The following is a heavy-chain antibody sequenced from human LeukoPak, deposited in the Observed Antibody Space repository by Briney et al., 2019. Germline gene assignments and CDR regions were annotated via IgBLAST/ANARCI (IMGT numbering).Heavy chain of an antibody. J-gene: IGHJ4*02. D-gene: IGHD2-15*01. CDR3: ARDHCSGGSCYFGY. CDR1: GYTFTSYG. Sequence: ASVKVSCKASGYTFTSYGISWVRQAPGQGLEWMGWISAYNGNTNYAQKLQGRVTMTTDTSTGTAYMELRSLRSDGTAVYYCARDHCSGGSCYFGYWGQGTLVTVSS. V-gene: IGHV1-18*01. CDR2: ISAYNGNT.